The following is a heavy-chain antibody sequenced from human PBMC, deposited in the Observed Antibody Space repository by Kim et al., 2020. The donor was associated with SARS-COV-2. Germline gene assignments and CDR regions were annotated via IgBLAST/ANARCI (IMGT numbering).Heavy chain of an antibody. CDR1: GLTFGDYA. V-gene: IGHV3-49*04. CDR3: TPALGFRVLVAAADY. D-gene: IGHD2-15*01. CDR2: IRSKAYDEKT. Sequence: GGSLRLSCTVSGLTFGDYAMSWVRQAPGKGLEWVGFIRSKAYDEKTEYSASLKGRFSIARDDSNSIAYLQMNSLKIEDAAVYYCTPALGFRVLVAAADYWGQGTLVTVSP. J-gene: IGHJ4*02.